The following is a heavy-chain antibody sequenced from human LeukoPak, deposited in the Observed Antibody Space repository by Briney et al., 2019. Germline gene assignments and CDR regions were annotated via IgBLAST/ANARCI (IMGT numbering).Heavy chain of an antibody. CDR3: ARLKDAVTIFDC. CDR1: GFTFSSYA. V-gene: IGHV3-7*01. J-gene: IGHJ5*01. D-gene: IGHD4-17*01. Sequence: PGGSLRLSCAASGFTFSSYAMSWVRQAPGKGLEWVASIKEDGSQRDYVDSVKGRFTISRDNTKNSLYLQMSSLGAEDTAVYYCARLKDAVTIFDCWGQGILVTVSS. CDR2: IKEDGSQR.